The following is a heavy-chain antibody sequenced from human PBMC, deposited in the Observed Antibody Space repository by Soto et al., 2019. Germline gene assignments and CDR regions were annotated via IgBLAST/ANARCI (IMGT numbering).Heavy chain of an antibody. CDR2: IYYSGRT. V-gene: IGHV4-59*01. J-gene: IGHJ5*02. Sequence: QVQLQESGPGLVKPSETLSLTCTVSGGSISSYYWSWIRQPPGKGLEWIGYIYYSGRTNYNPSLKSXGTXSXATSKNQFSLKLSSVTAADTAVYYCASRRLGNWFDPWGQGTLVTVSS. D-gene: IGHD3-16*01. CDR3: ASRRLGNWFDP. CDR1: GGSISSYY.